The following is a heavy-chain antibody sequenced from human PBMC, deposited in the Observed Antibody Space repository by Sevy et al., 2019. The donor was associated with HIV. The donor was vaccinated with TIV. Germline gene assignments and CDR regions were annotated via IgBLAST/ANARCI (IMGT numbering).Heavy chain of an antibody. V-gene: IGHV1-69*06. J-gene: IGHJ6*03. CDR3: ARATGNSDYYYYYMDV. D-gene: IGHD4-4*01. CDR1: GGTFSSYA. Sequence: ASVKVSCKASGGTFSSYAISWVRQAPGQGLEWMGGIIPIFGTANYAQKFQGRVTITADKSTSTAYMELSSLRSEDTAVYYCARATGNSDYYYYYMDVWGKGTTVTVSS. CDR2: IIPIFGTA.